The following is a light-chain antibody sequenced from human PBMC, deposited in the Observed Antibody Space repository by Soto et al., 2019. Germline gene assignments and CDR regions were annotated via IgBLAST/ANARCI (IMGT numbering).Light chain of an antibody. J-gene: IGKJ1*01. V-gene: IGKV3-15*01. Sequence: EIVLAESPATLSLSPGERATLSCRASQTIRGSSLAWYQQKPGQAPRLLIYGASTRATDMPGRFSGRGAGAEFTLTISSLQSEDFAVYYCQQYRSWPRTFGQGTKVDIK. CDR2: GAS. CDR3: QQYRSWPRT. CDR1: QTIRGS.